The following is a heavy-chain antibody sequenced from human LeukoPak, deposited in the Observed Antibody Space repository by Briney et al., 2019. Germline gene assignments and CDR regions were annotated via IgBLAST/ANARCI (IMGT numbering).Heavy chain of an antibody. Sequence: PGGSLRLSCAASGFTFNNYIMNWVRQAPGKGLEWVAVISYDGSNKYYADSVKGRFTISRDNSKNTLYLQMNSLRAEDTAVYYCARDWGSIAVAGNLDYWGQGTLVTVSS. CDR1: GFTFNNYI. J-gene: IGHJ4*02. CDR2: ISYDGSNK. V-gene: IGHV3-30*03. CDR3: ARDWGSIAVAGNLDY. D-gene: IGHD6-19*01.